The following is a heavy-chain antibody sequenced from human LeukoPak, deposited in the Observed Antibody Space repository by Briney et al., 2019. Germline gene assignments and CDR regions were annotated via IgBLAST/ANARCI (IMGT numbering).Heavy chain of an antibody. V-gene: IGHV4-31*03. CDR3: ARDTVLHGSNWFDP. CDR1: GGSISSGGYY. D-gene: IGHD4-17*01. Sequence: SQTLSLTCTVSGGSISSGGYYWSWIRQHPGKGLEWIGYIYYSGSTYYNPSLKSRVTISVDTSKNQFSLKLSSETAADTAVYYCARDTVLHGSNWFDPWGQGSLGTVSS. CDR2: IYYSGST. J-gene: IGHJ5*02.